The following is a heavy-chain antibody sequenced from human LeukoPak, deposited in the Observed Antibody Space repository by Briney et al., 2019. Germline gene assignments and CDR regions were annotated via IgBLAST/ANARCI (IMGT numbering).Heavy chain of an antibody. V-gene: IGHV3-7*04. CDR1: GFTFNNYW. CDR2: IKQDGSEK. D-gene: IGHD1-26*01. Sequence: GGSLILSCAASGFTFNNYWMSWVRQAPGKGLECVANIKQDGSEKFYVDSVKGRFTISRDNAKNSLYLQMNSLRAEDTAVYYCARPSRGSTPDYWGQGTLVTVSS. CDR3: ARPSRGSTPDY. J-gene: IGHJ4*02.